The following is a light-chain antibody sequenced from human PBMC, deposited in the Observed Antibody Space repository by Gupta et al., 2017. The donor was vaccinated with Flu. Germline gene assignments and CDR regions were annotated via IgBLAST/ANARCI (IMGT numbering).Light chain of an antibody. J-gene: IGKJ4*01. CDR2: WAS. Sequence: DIVMTQSPDSLAVSLGERATINCKSSQSVLYSSNNKNYLAWYQQKPGQPPKLLIYWASTRESGVPDRFSGSGSGTXFTLTIXSLKAEDVAVYYCQLYYSTPLTFGXGTKVEIK. CDR1: QSVLYSSNNKNY. CDR3: QLYYSTPLT. V-gene: IGKV4-1*01.